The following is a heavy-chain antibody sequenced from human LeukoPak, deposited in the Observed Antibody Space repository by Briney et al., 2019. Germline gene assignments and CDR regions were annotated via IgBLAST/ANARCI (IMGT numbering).Heavy chain of an antibody. J-gene: IGHJ4*02. CDR3: AKHPIVGATGNFDY. CDR1: GVTFSNYA. V-gene: IGHV3-23*01. Sequence: GGSLRLSCAASGVTFSNYAMSWVRQAPGKGLEWVSDISGSGGSTYYADSVKGRFTISRDNSKDTLDLQMNSLRAEDTAVYYCAKHPIVGATGNFDYWGQGTLVTVSS. D-gene: IGHD1-26*01. CDR2: ISGSGGST.